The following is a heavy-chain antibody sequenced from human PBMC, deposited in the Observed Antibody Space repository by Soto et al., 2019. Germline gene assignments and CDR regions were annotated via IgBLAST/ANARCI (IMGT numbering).Heavy chain of an antibody. CDR3: ARVPNNWFDP. V-gene: IGHV4-59*01. J-gene: IGHJ5*02. Sequence: SETLSLTCAVYGGSFSDYYWSWIRQPPGKVLELIGYIYYIWSTNYNPSLKSRVTISVDTSKNQFSLKLSSVTAADTAVYYCARVPNNWFDPWGQGTLVTVSS. CDR2: IYYIWST. CDR1: GGSFSDYY.